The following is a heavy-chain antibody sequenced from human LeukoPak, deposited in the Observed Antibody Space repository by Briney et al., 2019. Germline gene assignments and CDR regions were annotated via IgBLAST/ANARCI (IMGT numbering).Heavy chain of an antibody. CDR3: ARDEYYYNSSGYFFFPTVNNAFDI. D-gene: IGHD3-22*01. Sequence: GGCLRLSCAASGFTFSSYGMHWVRQAPDKGLEWVAVIWYDGSNKFYADSVKGRFIISRDNSKNTLYLQMNSLRAEDTAAYYCARDEYYYNSSGYFFFPTVNNAFDIWGQGTLVTVSS. V-gene: IGHV3-33*01. CDR2: IWYDGSNK. J-gene: IGHJ3*02. CDR1: GFTFSSYG.